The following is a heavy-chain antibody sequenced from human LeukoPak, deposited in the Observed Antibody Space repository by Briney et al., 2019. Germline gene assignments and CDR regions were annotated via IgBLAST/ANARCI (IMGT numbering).Heavy chain of an antibody. CDR3: TTTHTVTTSRYYYGMDV. CDR1: GFTFSNAW. D-gene: IGHD4-17*01. J-gene: IGHJ6*02. V-gene: IGHV3-15*01. CDR2: IKSKTDGGTT. Sequence: GGSLRLSCAASGFTFSNAWMSWVRQAPGKGLEWVGRIKSKTDGGTTDYAAPVKGRFTISRDDSKNTLYLQMNSLKTEDTAVYYCTTTHTVTTSRYYYGMDVWGQGTTVTVSS.